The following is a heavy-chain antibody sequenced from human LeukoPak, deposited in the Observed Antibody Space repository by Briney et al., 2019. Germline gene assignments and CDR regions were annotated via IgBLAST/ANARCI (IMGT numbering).Heavy chain of an antibody. CDR3: VRDDGIGLDAFDI. D-gene: IGHD1-14*01. CDR1: GDSVSTASNA. J-gene: IGHJ3*02. V-gene: IGHV6-1*01. Sequence: SQTLSLTCAISGDSVSTASNARYWIRQSPSRGLEWLGRTYYNSKWYTDYAVSVSGRTTINPDTSRNQLSLQLSFVTPEDTAVYYCVRDDGIGLDAFDIWGQGTMVTVSS. CDR2: TYYNSKWYT.